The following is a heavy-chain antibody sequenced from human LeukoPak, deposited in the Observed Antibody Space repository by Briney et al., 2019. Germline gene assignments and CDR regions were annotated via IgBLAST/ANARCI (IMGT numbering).Heavy chain of an antibody. Sequence: GASVKVSCKASGYTFTSYGISWVRQAPGQGLEWMGWISAYNGNTNYAQKLQGRVTMTTDTSTSTAYMELRSLRSDDTAVYYCARVRGTYYDILTGYYRGSQYYYYMDVWGKGTTVTVSS. D-gene: IGHD3-9*01. J-gene: IGHJ6*03. CDR2: ISAYNGNT. V-gene: IGHV1-18*01. CDR1: GYTFTSYG. CDR3: ARVRGTYYDILTGYYRGSQYYYYMDV.